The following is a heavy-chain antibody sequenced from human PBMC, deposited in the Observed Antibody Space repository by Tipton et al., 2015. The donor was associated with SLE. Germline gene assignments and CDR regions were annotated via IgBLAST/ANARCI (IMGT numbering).Heavy chain of an antibody. CDR3: AGAVGGTSV. V-gene: IGHV4-59*11. D-gene: IGHD3-16*01. Sequence: TLSLTCTVSGGSISSHYWSWIRQPPGKGLEWIGYIYYSGSTNYNPSLKSRVTISVDTSKNQFSLKLSSVTAADTAVYYCAGAVGGTSVWGQGTLVTVSS. CDR2: IYYSGST. CDR1: GGSISSHY. J-gene: IGHJ4*02.